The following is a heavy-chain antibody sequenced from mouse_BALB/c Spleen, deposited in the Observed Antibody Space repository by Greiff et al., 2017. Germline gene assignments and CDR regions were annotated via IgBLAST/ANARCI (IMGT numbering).Heavy chain of an antibody. J-gene: IGHJ2*01. CDR2: IWAGGST. V-gene: IGHV2-9*02. Sequence: QVQLKQSGPGLVAPSQSLSITCTVSGFSLTSYGVHWVRQPPGKGLEWLGVIWAGGSTNYNSALMSRLSISKDNSKSQVFLKMNSLQTDDTAMYYCARHRYESLYYFDYWGQGTTLTVSS. CDR3: ARHRYESLYYFDY. CDR1: GFSLTSYG. D-gene: IGHD2-14*01.